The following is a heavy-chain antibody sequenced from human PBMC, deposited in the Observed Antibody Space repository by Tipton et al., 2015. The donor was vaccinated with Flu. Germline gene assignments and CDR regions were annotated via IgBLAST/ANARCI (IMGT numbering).Heavy chain of an antibody. V-gene: IGHV3-11*04. J-gene: IGHJ4*02. CDR3: ARVVILDY. Sequence: LSLTCTVSGVSISNADSYWNWIRQPPGKGLEWVSYISSSGSTIYYADSVKGRFTISRDNAKNSLYLQVNSLRAEDTAVYYCARVVILDYWGQGTLVTVSS. D-gene: IGHD2-21*01. CDR2: ISSSGSTI. CDR1: GVSISNADSY.